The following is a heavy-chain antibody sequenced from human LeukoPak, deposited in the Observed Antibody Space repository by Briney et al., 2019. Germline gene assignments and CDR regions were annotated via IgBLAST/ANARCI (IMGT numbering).Heavy chain of an antibody. D-gene: IGHD5-12*01. CDR1: GYTFTSFG. CDR2: IITYNGNT. V-gene: IGHV1-18*01. CDR3: ARGGAAESGYDYDY. Sequence: ASVKVSCKASGYTFTSFGITWVRQAPGQGLEWMGWIITYNGNTNYAQKLQGRVTITRNTSISTAYMELSSLRSEDTAVYYCARGGAAESGYDYDYWGQGTLVTVSS. J-gene: IGHJ4*02.